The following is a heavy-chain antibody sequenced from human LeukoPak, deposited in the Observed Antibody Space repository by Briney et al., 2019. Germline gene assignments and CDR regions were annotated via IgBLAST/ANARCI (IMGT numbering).Heavy chain of an antibody. CDR2: ISSSSSTI. CDR3: ARERRELYRYGMDV. V-gene: IGHV3-48*01. Sequence: GGSLRLSCEVSGFTFSSYSMNWVRQAPGKGLEWVSYISSSSSTIYYADSVKGRFTISRDNSKNTLYLQMNSLRAEDTAVYYCARERRELYRYGMDVWGQGTTVTVSS. D-gene: IGHD3-10*01. J-gene: IGHJ6*02. CDR1: GFTFSSYS.